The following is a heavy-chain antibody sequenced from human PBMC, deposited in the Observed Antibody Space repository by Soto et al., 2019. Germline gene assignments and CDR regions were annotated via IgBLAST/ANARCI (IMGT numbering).Heavy chain of an antibody. CDR2: KTYDGSNK. CDR1: GFMFSSYA. J-gene: IGHJ4*02. V-gene: IGHV3-30-3*01. Sequence: QVQLVESGGGVVQPGRSLRLSCAASGFMFSSYAMHWVRQAPGKGLEWVAVKTYDGSNKYYADSVKGRFTISRDNSKNPLSQQMISLRAEDTAVNYCARAGGLLVDYWGQGTLVTVSS. CDR3: ARAGGLLVDY. D-gene: IGHD1-26*01.